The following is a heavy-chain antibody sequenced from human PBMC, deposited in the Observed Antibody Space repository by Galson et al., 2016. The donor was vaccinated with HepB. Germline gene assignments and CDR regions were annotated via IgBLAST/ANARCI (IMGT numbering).Heavy chain of an antibody. CDR2: ATHSGST. V-gene: IGHV4-59*01. CDR1: GGSISTCY. CDR3: VRSEEGYDKRYAFDI. Sequence: SETLSFTCTVSGGSISTCYWTWVRRPPGKGLEWIGDATHSGSTNTNPALKSRVSMSMYLSTVQFSLRLSTVTAADTAVYYCVRSEEGYDKRYAFDIWGQGTMVTVSS. D-gene: IGHD5-12*01. J-gene: IGHJ3*02.